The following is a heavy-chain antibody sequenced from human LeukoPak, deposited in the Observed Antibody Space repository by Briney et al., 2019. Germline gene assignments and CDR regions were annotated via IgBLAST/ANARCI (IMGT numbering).Heavy chain of an antibody. D-gene: IGHD5-24*01. CDR3: ASMEMATMTIDY. V-gene: IGHV1-69*02. J-gene: IGHJ4*02. CDR2: IIPIFGIA. Sequence: SVKVSCKASGGTFSSYTISWARQAPGQGLEWMGRIIPIFGIANYAQKFQGRVTITADKSTSTAYMELSSLRSEDTAVYYCASMEMATMTIDYWGQGTLVTVTS. CDR1: GGTFSSYT.